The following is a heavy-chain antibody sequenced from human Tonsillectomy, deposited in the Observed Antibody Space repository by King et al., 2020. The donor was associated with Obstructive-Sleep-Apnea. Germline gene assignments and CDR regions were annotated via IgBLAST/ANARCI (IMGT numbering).Heavy chain of an antibody. CDR1: GLTFSSYS. D-gene: IGHD4-17*01. Sequence: VQLVESGGGLVKPGGSLRLSCAASGLTFSSYSMNWVRQAPGKGLEWVSSIISSSSYIYYADSVKGRFTISRDNAKNSLYLQMNSLRAEDTAVYYCASDDYGEYGRVDYWGQGNLVTVAS. CDR2: IISSSSYI. CDR3: ASDDYGEYGRVDY. V-gene: IGHV3-21*01. J-gene: IGHJ4*02.